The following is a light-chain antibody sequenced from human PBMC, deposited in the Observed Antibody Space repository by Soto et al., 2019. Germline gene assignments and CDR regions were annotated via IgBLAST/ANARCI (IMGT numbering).Light chain of an antibody. V-gene: IGLV2-8*01. CDR1: SSDVGGYNY. CDR2: EVS. CDR3: SSYAGSNNFV. J-gene: IGLJ1*01. Sequence: QSVLTQPPSAPGSPGQSVTISCTGTSSDVGGYNYVSWYQQHPGKAPKLMIYEVSKRPSGVPDRFSGSKSGNTASLTVSGLQAEDEADYYCSSYAGSNNFVFGTG.